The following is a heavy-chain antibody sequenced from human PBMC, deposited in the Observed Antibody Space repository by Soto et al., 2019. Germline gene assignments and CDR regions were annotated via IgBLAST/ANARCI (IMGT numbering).Heavy chain of an antibody. V-gene: IGHV3-33*01. D-gene: IGHD1-1*01. CDR3: ARDDDNEANAIDL. J-gene: IGHJ5*02. CDR1: GFTFSRYG. Sequence: QVLLVESGGGVVQPGRSLRLSCVVSGFTFSRYGMHWVRQAPGKGLEWVAVIWHDGSKQAYGDSVKGRFTISRDNSKNTLYLEMDRLRDEDTSVYYCARDDDNEANAIDLWGQGTLVTVSS. CDR2: IWHDGSKQ.